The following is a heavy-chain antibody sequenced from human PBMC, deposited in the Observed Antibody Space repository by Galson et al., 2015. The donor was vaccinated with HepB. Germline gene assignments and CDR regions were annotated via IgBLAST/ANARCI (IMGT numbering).Heavy chain of an antibody. CDR1: GFTFSSYW. J-gene: IGHJ6*02. V-gene: IGHV3-7*03. CDR2: IKQDGSEK. CDR3: ARDTVPVGTHNYYYYGMDV. Sequence: SLRLSCAASGFTFSSYWMRWVRQAPGKGLEWVANIKQDGSEKYYVDSVKGRFTISRDNAKNSLYLQMNSLRAEDTAVYYCARDTVPVGTHNYYYYGMDVWGQGTTVTVSS. D-gene: IGHD5-12*01.